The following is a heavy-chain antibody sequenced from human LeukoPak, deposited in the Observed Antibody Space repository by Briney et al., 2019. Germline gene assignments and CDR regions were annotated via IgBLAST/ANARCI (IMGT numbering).Heavy chain of an antibody. J-gene: IGHJ4*02. Sequence: GSLRLSCAASGFTFSSYTMSWVRQAPGKGLEWVSTITTSDGNTYYADSVKGRFTVPRDNSKNTLFLQMNSLRAEDTAVYYCAKDGGLWVSAHWGDSWGRGTLVTVSS. CDR2: ITTSDGNT. D-gene: IGHD7-27*01. CDR3: AKDGGLWVSAHWGDS. CDR1: GFTFSSYT. V-gene: IGHV3-23*01.